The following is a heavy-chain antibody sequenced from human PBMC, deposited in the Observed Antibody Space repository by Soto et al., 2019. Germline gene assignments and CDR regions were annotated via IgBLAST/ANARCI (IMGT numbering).Heavy chain of an antibody. CDR1: GGSISSSNW. CDR3: AGSIAAAHPNPHHYYYGMDV. J-gene: IGHJ6*02. CDR2: IYHSGST. V-gene: IGHV4-4*02. Sequence: SETLSLTCAVSGGSISSSNWWSWVRQPPGKGLEWIGEIYHSGSTNYNPSLKSRVTISVDKSKNQFSLKLSSVTAADTAVYYCAGSIAAAHPNPHHYYYGMDVWGQGTTVTVSS. D-gene: IGHD6-13*01.